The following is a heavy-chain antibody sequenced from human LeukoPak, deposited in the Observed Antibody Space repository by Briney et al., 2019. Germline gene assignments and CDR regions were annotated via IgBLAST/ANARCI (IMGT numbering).Heavy chain of an antibody. CDR1: GGSISSSSYY. Sequence: TSSETLSLTCTVSGGSISSSSYYWGWIRQPPGKGLEWIGSIYYSGSTYYNPSLKSRVTISVDTSKNQFSLKLSSVTAADTAVYYCARRPYSSSHFDYWGQGTLVTVSS. CDR2: IYYSGST. CDR3: ARRPYSSSHFDY. V-gene: IGHV4-39*01. D-gene: IGHD6-6*01. J-gene: IGHJ4*02.